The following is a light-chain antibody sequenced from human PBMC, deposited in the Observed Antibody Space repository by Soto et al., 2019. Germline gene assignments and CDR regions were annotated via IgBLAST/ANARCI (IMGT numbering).Light chain of an antibody. CDR1: SSDVGGYNY. V-gene: IGLV2-14*01. Sequence: QSALTQPASVSGSPGQSITISCTGTSSDVGGYNYVSWYQQHPGKAPKLMIYEVSNRPSGVSDRFSGSRSGNTASLTISGLQAEDESAYYCISYTSSSTWVFGGGTKLTVL. CDR2: EVS. J-gene: IGLJ3*02. CDR3: ISYTSSSTWV.